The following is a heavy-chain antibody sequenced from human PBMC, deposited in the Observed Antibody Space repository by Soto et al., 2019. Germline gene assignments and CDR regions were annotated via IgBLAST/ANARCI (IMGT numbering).Heavy chain of an antibody. Sequence: PSETLSLTCTVSGGSINSYYWSWIRQPPGKGLEWIANIYNSGSTHYNPSLKSRVTISVDTSKNQFALKLSSVTAADTAVYYCARKNRRSRMDVWGQGTTVTVSS. V-gene: IGHV4-59*01. J-gene: IGHJ6*02. CDR1: GGSINSYY. CDR3: ARKNRRSRMDV. CDR2: IYNSGST. D-gene: IGHD3-3*01.